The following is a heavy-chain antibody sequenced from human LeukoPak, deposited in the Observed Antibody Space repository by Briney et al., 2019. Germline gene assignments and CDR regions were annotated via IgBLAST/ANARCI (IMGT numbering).Heavy chain of an antibody. J-gene: IGHJ5*02. CDR1: GGSISSYY. CDR2: IYYSGST. Sequence: SETLSLTCTVSGGSISSYYWSWIRQPPGKGLEWIGYIYYSGSTNYNPSLKSRVTISVDTSKNQFSLKLSSVTAADTAVYYCARDLTGFWSGYSLSWFDPWGQGTLVTVSS. CDR3: ARDLTGFWSGYSLSWFDP. V-gene: IGHV4-59*01. D-gene: IGHD3-3*01.